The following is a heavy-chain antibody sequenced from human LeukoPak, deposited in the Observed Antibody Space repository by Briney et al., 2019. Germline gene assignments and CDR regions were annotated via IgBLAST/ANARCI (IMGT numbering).Heavy chain of an antibody. Sequence: SETLSLTCTVSGGSISSSSYYWGWIRQPPGKGLEWIGSIYYSGSTYYNPSLKSRVTISVDTSKNQFSLKLSSVTAADTAVYYCARPVHPDYWGQGTLVTVSS. J-gene: IGHJ4*02. V-gene: IGHV4-39*01. CDR2: IYYSGST. D-gene: IGHD1-1*01. CDR3: ARPVHPDY. CDR1: GGSISSSSYY.